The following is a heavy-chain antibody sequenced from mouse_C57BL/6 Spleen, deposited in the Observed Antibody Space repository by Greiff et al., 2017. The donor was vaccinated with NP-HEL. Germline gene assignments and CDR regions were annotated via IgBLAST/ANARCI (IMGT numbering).Heavy chain of an antibody. V-gene: IGHV14-3*01. D-gene: IGHD3-2*02. J-gene: IGHJ2*01. CDR1: GFTIKNTY. CDR3: AEGETAQATFDY. CDR2: IDPANGNT. Sequence: EVKLQQSVAELVRPGASVKLSCTASGFTIKNTYMHWVKQRPEKGLEWIGRIDPANGNTKYAPKFQGKATITADTSSNTAYLQLSSLTTEDNAIYYCAEGETAQATFDYWGQGTTLTVSS.